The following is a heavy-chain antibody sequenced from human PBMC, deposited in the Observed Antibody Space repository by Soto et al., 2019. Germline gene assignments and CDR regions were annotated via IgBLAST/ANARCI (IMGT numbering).Heavy chain of an antibody. J-gene: IGHJ4*02. CDR1: GFNFNKYA. CDR2: ISCCGGTA. CDR3: AKADGQQWLLPHLEN. V-gene: IGHV3-23*01. D-gene: IGHD6-19*01. Sequence: EVQLLESGGGLVRPGESLRLSCAASGFNFNKYAMSWVRQAQGEGLEWVSGISCCGGTASYADSVKGRFTIARDDAKNTLYLDMNSLRVEATAEYYCAKADGQQWLLPHLENWGRGTLVTVS.